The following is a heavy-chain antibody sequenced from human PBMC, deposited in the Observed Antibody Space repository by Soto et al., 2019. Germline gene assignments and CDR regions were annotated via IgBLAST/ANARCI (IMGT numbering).Heavy chain of an antibody. V-gene: IGHV3-74*01. CDR2: IKSDESTT. D-gene: IGHD3-10*01. CDR1: GFIFTDYW. J-gene: IGHJ4*02. CDR3: ARGARNYYYFDY. Sequence: EVQLVESGGGLVQPGGSLRLSCAASGFIFTDYWIHWVRQAPGKGLVWVSRIKSDESTTNYADSVWGRLTISGDNAKNIVYLHINSLRAEDTAVYYCARGARNYYYFDYWGQGTLVTVSS.